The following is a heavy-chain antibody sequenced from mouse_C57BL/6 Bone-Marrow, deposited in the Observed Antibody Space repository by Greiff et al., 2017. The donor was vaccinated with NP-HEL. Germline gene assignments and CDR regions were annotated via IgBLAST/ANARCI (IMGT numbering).Heavy chain of an antibody. J-gene: IGHJ3*01. V-gene: IGHV14-1*01. D-gene: IGHD1-1*01. CDR2: IDPEDGDT. CDR3: TRYYYGSTFAY. Sequence: EVQGVESGAELVRPGASVKLSCTASGFNIKDYYMHWVKQRPEQGLEWIGRIDPEDGDTEYAPKFQGKATMTADTSSNTAYLQLSSLTSEDTAVYYCTRYYYGSTFAYWGQGTLVTVSA. CDR1: GFNIKDYY.